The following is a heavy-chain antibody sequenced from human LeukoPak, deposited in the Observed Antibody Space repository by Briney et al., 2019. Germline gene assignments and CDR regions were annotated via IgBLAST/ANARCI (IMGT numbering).Heavy chain of an antibody. Sequence: PGGSLRLSCAASGFTFSSYAMSWVRQAPGKGLEWVSAISGSGGSTYYADSVKGRFTISRDNDKYTLYLQMNSMRAEDTAVYYCAKEGTCSGGSCPIDYWGQGTLVTVSS. V-gene: IGHV3-23*01. CDR1: GFTFSSYA. CDR3: AKEGTCSGGSCPIDY. J-gene: IGHJ4*02. CDR2: ISGSGGST. D-gene: IGHD2-15*01.